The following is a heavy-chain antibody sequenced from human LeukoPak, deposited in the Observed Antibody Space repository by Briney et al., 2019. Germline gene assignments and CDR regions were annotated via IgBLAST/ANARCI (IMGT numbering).Heavy chain of an antibody. CDR1: GYTFTNYG. CDR3: AREFGNTDAFDI. CDR2: ISAYNGNT. V-gene: IGHV1-18*01. Sequence: ASVKVSCKTSGYTFTNYGISWVRQAPGQGLEWMGWISAYNGNTNYTQNLQGRVTMTTDISTSTAYMELRSLRSEDTAVYYCAREFGNTDAFDIWGQGTMVTVSS. D-gene: IGHD3-16*01. J-gene: IGHJ3*02.